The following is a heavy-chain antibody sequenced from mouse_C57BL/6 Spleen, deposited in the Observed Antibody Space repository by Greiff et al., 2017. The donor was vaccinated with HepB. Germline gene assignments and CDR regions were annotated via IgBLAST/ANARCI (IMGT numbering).Heavy chain of an antibody. V-gene: IGHV1-42*01. CDR1: GYSFTGYY. Sequence: EVQLQQSGPELVKPGASVKISCKASGYSFTGYYMNWVKQSPEKSLEWIGEINPSTGGTTYNQKFKAKATLTVDKSSSTAYMQLKSLTSEDSAVYYCARGGFITTVVAWDYWGQGTSVTVSS. CDR2: INPSTGGT. D-gene: IGHD1-1*01. J-gene: IGHJ4*01. CDR3: ARGGFITTVVAWDY.